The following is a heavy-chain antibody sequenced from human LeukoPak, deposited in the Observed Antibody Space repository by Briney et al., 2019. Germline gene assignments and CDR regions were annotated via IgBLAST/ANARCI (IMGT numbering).Heavy chain of an antibody. J-gene: IGHJ4*02. CDR1: GGSISSGGYY. CDR3: ARALRTYYYDSSGYYPFDY. D-gene: IGHD3-22*01. Sequence: PSETLSLTCTVSGGSISSGGYYWSWIRQHPGKGLEWIGYIYYSGSTYYNPSLKSRVTISVDTSKNQFSLKLSSVTAADTAVYYCARALRTYYYDSSGYYPFDYWGQGTLVTVSS. CDR2: IYYSGST. V-gene: IGHV4-31*03.